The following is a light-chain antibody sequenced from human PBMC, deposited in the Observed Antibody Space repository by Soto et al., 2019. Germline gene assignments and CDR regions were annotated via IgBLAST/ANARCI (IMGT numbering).Light chain of an antibody. J-gene: IGKJ2*01. V-gene: IGKV3-15*01. CDR1: QSVSIN. Sequence: ETVMTQSPATLSVSPGARATLSCRASQSVSINLAWFQLKPGQAPRLLIYVAFTRATGIPARFTGAGSGKEFTLTISSLQSEDFAVYPCHQYDNWPYTFGQGTTLEIK. CDR2: VAF. CDR3: HQYDNWPYT.